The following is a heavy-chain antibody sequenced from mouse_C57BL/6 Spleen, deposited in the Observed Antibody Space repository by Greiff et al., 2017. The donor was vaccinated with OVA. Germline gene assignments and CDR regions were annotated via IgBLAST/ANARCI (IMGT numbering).Heavy chain of an antibody. CDR2: INPSSGYT. CDR1: GYTFTSYW. Sequence: QVQLQQSGAELAKPGASVKLSCKASGYTFTSYWMHWVKQRPGQGLEWIGYINPSSGYTKYNQKFKDKATLTADKSSSTAYMQLSSLTYEDSAVDYCARGYGNSLLGFDVWGTGTTVTVSS. D-gene: IGHD2-10*02. CDR3: ARGYGNSLLGFDV. V-gene: IGHV1-7*01. J-gene: IGHJ1*03.